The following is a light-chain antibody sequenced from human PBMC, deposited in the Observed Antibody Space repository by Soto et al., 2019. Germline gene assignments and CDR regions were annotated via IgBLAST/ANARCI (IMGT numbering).Light chain of an antibody. V-gene: IGKV3D-15*01. CDR2: DAS. Sequence: DIVMTQSPATLSVSPGERATLSCRASQNISTNVAWYQQKPGQAPRLLIYDASNRATGIPARFSGSGSGTDFTLTISRLEPEDFAVYYCQHFANSITFGQGTRLEIK. CDR1: QNISTN. J-gene: IGKJ5*01. CDR3: QHFANSIT.